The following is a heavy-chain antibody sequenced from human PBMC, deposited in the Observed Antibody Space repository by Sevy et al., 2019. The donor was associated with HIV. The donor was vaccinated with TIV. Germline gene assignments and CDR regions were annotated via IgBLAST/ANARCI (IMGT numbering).Heavy chain of an antibody. D-gene: IGHD2-2*02. CDR2: TSYSGTT. V-gene: IGHV4-59*12. CDR1: GDSINNYY. J-gene: IGHJ4*02. CDR3: ARLRWDVVDAPGATPGCYFDS. Sequence: SETLSLTCSVSGDSINNYYWSWIRQPPGKGLEWIGYTSYSGTTNYGPSLKSRVAISVDTSMHHFSLKINSVTAADTAVYYCARLRWDVVDAPGATPGCYFDSWGQGILVTVSS.